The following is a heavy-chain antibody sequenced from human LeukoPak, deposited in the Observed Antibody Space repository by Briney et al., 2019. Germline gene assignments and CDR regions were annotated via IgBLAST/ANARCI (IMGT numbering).Heavy chain of an antibody. CDR3: AKDASYYDFWSGYSQSSFDY. Sequence: GGSLRLSCAASGFTFSSYDMSWVRQAPGKGLEWVSTISGSGDTTYYADSVKGRFTISRDNSKNTLYLQMNSLRAEDTAVYYCAKDASYYDFWSGYSQSSFDYWGQGTLVTASS. V-gene: IGHV3-23*01. CDR1: GFTFSSYD. CDR2: ISGSGDTT. D-gene: IGHD3-3*01. J-gene: IGHJ4*02.